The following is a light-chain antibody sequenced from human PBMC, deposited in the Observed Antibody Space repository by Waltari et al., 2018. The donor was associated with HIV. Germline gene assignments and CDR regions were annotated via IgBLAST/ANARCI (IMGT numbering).Light chain of an antibody. CDR1: TSNIGNDY. CDR3: GTWDRSLSAAV. J-gene: IGLJ3*02. Sequence: QSVLTQPPSVSAAPGQKVTISCSGSTSNIGNDYVSWYQHVPGAAPRLLIYDYKKRTSVIPDRFSCSRSGTSATVGITGRRTGDEAHYYCGTWDRSLSAAVFGGGTKLTVL. CDR2: DYK. V-gene: IGLV1-51*01.